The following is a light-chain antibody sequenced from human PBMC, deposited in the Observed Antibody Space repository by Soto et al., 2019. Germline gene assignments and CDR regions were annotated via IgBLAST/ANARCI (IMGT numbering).Light chain of an antibody. CDR1: SSDVGGYNS. CDR3: SSYTSSNTYV. J-gene: IGLJ1*01. Sequence: QSALTQPASVSGSPGQSIAISCTGTSSDVGGYNSVSWYQQHPGKAPKLMIYNVSNRPSGVSDRFSGSKSGNTASLTISGLQAEDEADYYCSSYTSSNTYVFGTGTTVTVL. CDR2: NVS. V-gene: IGLV2-14*03.